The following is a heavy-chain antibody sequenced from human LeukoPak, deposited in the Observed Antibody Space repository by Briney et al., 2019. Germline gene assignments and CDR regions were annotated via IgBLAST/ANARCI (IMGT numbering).Heavy chain of an antibody. CDR1: GYTFTSYA. CDR2: INAGNGNT. D-gene: IGHD3-10*01. Sequence: ASVKVSCKASGYTFTSYAMHWVRQAPGQRLGWMGWINAGNGNTKCSQRFQGRVTITRDTSATTVYMDLSSLRSEDTAVYYCARPFRGVSGFDAYDIWGQGTLVTVSS. V-gene: IGHV1-3*01. CDR3: ARPFRGVSGFDAYDI. J-gene: IGHJ3*02.